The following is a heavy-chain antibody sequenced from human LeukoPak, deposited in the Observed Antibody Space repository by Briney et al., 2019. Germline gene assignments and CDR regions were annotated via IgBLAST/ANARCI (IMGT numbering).Heavy chain of an antibody. CDR2: IYYSGST. D-gene: IGHD2-2*01. J-gene: IGHJ4*02. CDR1: GGSISSYY. CDR3: ARAHCSSTSCYLPLDY. Sequence: SETLSLTCTVSGGSISSYYWSWIRQLPGKGLEWIGYIYYSGSTNYNPSLKSRVTISVDTSKNQFSLKLSSVTAADTAVYYCARAHCSSTSCYLPLDYWGQGTLVTVSS. V-gene: IGHV4-59*01.